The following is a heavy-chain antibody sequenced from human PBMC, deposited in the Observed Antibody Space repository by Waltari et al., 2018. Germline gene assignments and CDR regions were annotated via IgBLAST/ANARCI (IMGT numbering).Heavy chain of an antibody. CDR1: GGSFSGYY. CDR2: INHSGST. Sequence: QVQLQQWGAGLLKPSETLSLTCAVYGGSFSGYYWSWIRQSPGTGLEWIGEINHSGSTNYNPSLKSRVTISVDTSKKQLSLKLSSVTAADTAVYYCARGYCSNTSCYLYYFDYWGQGTLVTVSS. D-gene: IGHD2-2*01. J-gene: IGHJ4*02. CDR3: ARGYCSNTSCYLYYFDY. V-gene: IGHV4-34*01.